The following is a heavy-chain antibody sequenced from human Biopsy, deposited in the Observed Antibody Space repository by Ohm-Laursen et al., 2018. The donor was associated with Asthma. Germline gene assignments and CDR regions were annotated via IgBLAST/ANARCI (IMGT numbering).Heavy chain of an antibody. CDR2: INPNGGAT. Sequence: VASVKVSCKASAYTFIGYHLHWVRQAPGEGLEWMGRINPNGGATVYAQKFQGRVTMTRDTSISTAYMELSRLTSGDTAVYYCARVQKSPGDRWFDPWGQGTLVTVSS. J-gene: IGHJ5*02. D-gene: IGHD7-27*01. CDR1: AYTFIGYH. CDR3: ARVQKSPGDRWFDP. V-gene: IGHV1-2*06.